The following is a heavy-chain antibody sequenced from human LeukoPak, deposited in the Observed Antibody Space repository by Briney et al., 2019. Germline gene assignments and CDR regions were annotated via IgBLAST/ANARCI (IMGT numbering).Heavy chain of an antibody. CDR2: MYNSVSI. CDR1: GGSISSSTHY. J-gene: IGHJ3*02. V-gene: IGHV4-39*01. CDR3: ARNETSGYFDI. Sequence: SETLSLTCTVSGGSISSSTHYWGWIRQSPGKGLEWIGSMYNSVSISYNPSLRSRVTITVDTSKNQFSLNFNSVTAADTALYFCARNETSGYFDIWGQGTMVTVSS. D-gene: IGHD3-22*01.